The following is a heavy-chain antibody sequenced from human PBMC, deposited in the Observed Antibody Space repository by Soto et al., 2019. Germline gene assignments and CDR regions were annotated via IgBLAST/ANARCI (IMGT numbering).Heavy chain of an antibody. J-gene: IGHJ6*03. CDR2: ISSSSSYI. D-gene: IGHD3-10*01. V-gene: IGHV3-21*01. CDR3: ARVGSYYYYMDV. Sequence: EVQLVESGGGLVKPGGSLRLSCAASGFTFSSYSMIWVRQAPGKGLEWVSSISSSSSYIYYADSVKGRFTISRDNAKNSLYLQMNSLRAEDTAVYYCARVGSYYYYMDVWGKGTTVTVSS. CDR1: GFTFSSYS.